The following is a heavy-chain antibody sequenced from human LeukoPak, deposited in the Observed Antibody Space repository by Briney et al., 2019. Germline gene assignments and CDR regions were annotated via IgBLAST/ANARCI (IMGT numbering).Heavy chain of an antibody. CDR3: ARDSDGAYDLVDY. D-gene: IGHD4-17*01. CDR2: IYYSGST. V-gene: IGHV4-31*03. CDR1: GGSISSGGYY. Sequence: SETLSLTCTVSGGSISSGGYYWSWIRQHPGKGLEWIGYIYYSGSTYYNPSLKSRVTISVDTSKNQFSLKLNSVTAADTAVYYCARDSDGAYDLVDYWGQGTLVTVSS. J-gene: IGHJ4*02.